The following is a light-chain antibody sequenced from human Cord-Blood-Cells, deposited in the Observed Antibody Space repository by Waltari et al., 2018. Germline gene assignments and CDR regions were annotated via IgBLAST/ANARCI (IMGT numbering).Light chain of an antibody. J-gene: IGLJ1*01. CDR1: SSTVGGYNY. V-gene: IGLV2-14*01. CDR3: SSYTSSSTLV. Sequence: QSALTQPASVSGPPGQSITISCPGTSSTVGGYNYVSWYQQHPGKAPKLMIYEVSNRPSGVSNRFSGSKSGNTASLTISGLQAEDEADYYCSSYTSSSTLVFGTGTKVTVL. CDR2: EVS.